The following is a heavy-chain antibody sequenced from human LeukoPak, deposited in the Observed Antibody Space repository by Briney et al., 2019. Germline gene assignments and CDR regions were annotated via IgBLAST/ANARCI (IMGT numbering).Heavy chain of an antibody. CDR1: GYSLSELS. CDR3: GTDTAMDLDY. CDR2: FDPGDGET. V-gene: IGHV1-24*01. Sequence: ASVKVSCKVSGYSLSELSMHWVRQAPGKGLEWMGGFDPGDGETIYAQKLQGRVTMTEGTSTDTAYMELSSLRSEDTAVYYCGTDTAMDLDYWGQGTLVTVSS. D-gene: IGHD5-18*01. J-gene: IGHJ4*02.